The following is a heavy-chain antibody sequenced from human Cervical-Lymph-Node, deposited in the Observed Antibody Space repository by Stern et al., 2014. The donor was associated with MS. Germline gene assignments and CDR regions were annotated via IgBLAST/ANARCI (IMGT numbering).Heavy chain of an antibody. D-gene: IGHD5-18*01. V-gene: IGHV4-39*01. J-gene: IGHJ6*01. CDR1: GGSISSSSYY. CDR2: IYYSGGT. CDR3: ARHSNLPSSYRMDV. Sequence: VQLVESGPGLVKPSETLSLTCTVSGGSISSSSYYWGWIRQPPGKGLKWIGNIYYSGGTYYNTSLKSRVPISVATSRKPIPLKLSFVTAADTAVYYCARHSNLPSSYRMDVWGQGTTVNVSS.